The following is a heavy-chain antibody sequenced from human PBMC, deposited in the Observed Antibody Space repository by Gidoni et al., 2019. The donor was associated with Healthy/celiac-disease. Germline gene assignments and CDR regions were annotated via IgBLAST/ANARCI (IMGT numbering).Heavy chain of an antibody. V-gene: IGHV3-23*01. J-gene: IGHJ1*01. Sequence: EVQLLEYGGGLVQPGGSRRRSCAASGFRFISYAMSWVRQAPGKGLEWVSAISGSGGSTYYADSVKGRFTISIDNSKNTLSLQMNSLRAEDTAVYYCAKDEPGIAVAGSFQHWGQGTLVTVSS. D-gene: IGHD6-19*01. CDR3: AKDEPGIAVAGSFQH. CDR1: GFRFISYA. CDR2: ISGSGGST.